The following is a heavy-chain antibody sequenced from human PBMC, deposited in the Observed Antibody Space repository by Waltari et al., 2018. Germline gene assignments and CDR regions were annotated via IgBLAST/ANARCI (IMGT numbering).Heavy chain of an antibody. D-gene: IGHD2-21*01. J-gene: IGHJ3*02. V-gene: IGHV1-69*05. CDR2: IIPICGTA. CDR3: ATPQAVYCGGDCYSDAFDI. CDR1: GGTFSSYA. Sequence: QVQLVQSGAEVKKPGSSVKVSCKASGGTFSSYAISWVRQAPGQGLEWMGGIIPICGTANYAQKFQGRVTSTTDESTSTAYMELSSLRSEDTAVYYCATPQAVYCGGDCYSDAFDIWGQGTMVTVSS.